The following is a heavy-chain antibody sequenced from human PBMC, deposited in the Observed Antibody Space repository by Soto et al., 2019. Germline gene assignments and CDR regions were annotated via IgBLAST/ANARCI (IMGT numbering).Heavy chain of an antibody. CDR1: GFSISSSSYY. CDR2: IYYSGST. Sequence: SDTLSITCTFSGFSISSSSYYWGWIRQPPGKGLEWIGSIYYSGSTYYNPSLKSRVTISVDTSKNQFSLNLASVSAADTAVYYCARAPKVSGSSQTRPDFWGQGTMVNVS. CDR3: ARAPKVSGSSQTRPDF. D-gene: IGHD6-6*01. V-gene: IGHV4-39*01. J-gene: IGHJ4*02.